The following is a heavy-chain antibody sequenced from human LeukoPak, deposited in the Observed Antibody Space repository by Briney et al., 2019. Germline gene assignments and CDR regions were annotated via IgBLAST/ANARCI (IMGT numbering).Heavy chain of an antibody. CDR2: ISYDGSNK. J-gene: IGHJ3*02. CDR3: AKSRAAGPDAFDI. D-gene: IGHD6-13*01. Sequence: PGGSLRLSCAASGFTFSSYGMHWVRQAPGKGLEWVAVISYDGSNKYYADSVKGRFTISRDNSKNTLYLQMNSLRAEDTAVYYCAKSRAAGPDAFDIWGQGTMVTVSS. CDR1: GFTFSSYG. V-gene: IGHV3-30*18.